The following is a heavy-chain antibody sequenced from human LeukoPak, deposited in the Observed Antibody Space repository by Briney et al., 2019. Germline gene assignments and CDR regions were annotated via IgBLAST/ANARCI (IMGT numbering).Heavy chain of an antibody. CDR1: GYTFTSYY. CDR3: ARGGGYDSNYYYYYMDV. V-gene: IGHV1-2*02. Sequence: GASVKVSCKASGYTFTSYYMHWVRQAPGQGLEWMGWINPNSGGTNYAQKFQGRVTMTRDTSISTAYMELSRLRSDDTAVYYCARGGGYDSNYYYYYMDVWGKGTTVTISS. J-gene: IGHJ6*03. CDR2: INPNSGGT. D-gene: IGHD5-12*01.